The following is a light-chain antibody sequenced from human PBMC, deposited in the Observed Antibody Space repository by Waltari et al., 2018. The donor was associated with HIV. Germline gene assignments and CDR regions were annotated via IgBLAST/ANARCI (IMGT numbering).Light chain of an antibody. Sequence: SYELTQPPSVSVSPGETASITCSGDELGSRYVSWYQQKPGQSPLLVIYQDTKRPSGIPEQFSGANSGNTGTLTISGTQTMDEADYYCQAWGTSNVVFGGGTKLTVL. CDR3: QAWGTSNVV. CDR1: ELGSRY. V-gene: IGLV3-1*01. J-gene: IGLJ2*01. CDR2: QDT.